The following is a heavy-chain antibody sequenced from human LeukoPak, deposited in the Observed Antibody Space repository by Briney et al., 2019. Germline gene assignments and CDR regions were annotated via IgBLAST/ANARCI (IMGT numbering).Heavy chain of an antibody. Sequence: AETLSLTCSVSGGAVGSGVSYGSWVRQPPVGGVEWIGSVYYSGSTYYNPSLKSRVTISVDTSKNHFSLKLSSVTAADTAVYYCARDYYFGSGSYFDYWGQGTLVTVSS. V-gene: IGHV4-39*02. D-gene: IGHD3-10*01. CDR1: GGAVGSGVSY. CDR2: VYYSGST. J-gene: IGHJ4*02. CDR3: ARDYYFGSGSYFDY.